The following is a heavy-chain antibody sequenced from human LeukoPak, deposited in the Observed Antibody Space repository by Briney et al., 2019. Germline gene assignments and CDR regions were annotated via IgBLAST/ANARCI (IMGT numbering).Heavy chain of an antibody. CDR1: GGSISSGDYY. D-gene: IGHD4-17*01. CDR3: ARVNDYGDYGRYYFDY. V-gene: IGHV4-30-4*01. J-gene: IGHJ4*02. Sequence: PSETLSLTCTVSGGSISSGDYYWSWIRQPPGKGLEWIGYIYYSGSTYYNPSLKSRVTISEDTSKNQFSLKLSSVTAADTAVYYCARVNDYGDYGRYYFDYWGQGTLVTVSS. CDR2: IYYSGST.